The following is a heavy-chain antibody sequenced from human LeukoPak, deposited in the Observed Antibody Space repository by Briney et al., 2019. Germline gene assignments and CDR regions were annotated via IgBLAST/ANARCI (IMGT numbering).Heavy chain of an antibody. D-gene: IGHD3-22*01. Sequence: PGGSLRLSCAVSGFTFSSYGMHWVRQAPGKGLEWVAVIWYDGSNKYYADSVKGRFTISRDNSKNTLYLQMNSLRAEDTAVYYCAKDRRPDYYDSSGFIDYWGQGTLVTVSS. V-gene: IGHV3-33*06. CDR1: GFTFSSYG. J-gene: IGHJ4*02. CDR3: AKDRRPDYYDSSGFIDY. CDR2: IWYDGSNK.